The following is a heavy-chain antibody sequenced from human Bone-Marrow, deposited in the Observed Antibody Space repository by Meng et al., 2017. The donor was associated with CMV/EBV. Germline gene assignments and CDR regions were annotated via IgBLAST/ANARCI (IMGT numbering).Heavy chain of an antibody. CDR1: GFTVSSNY. J-gene: IGHJ6*02. CDR3: ARGYCSSTSCYFWVDV. Sequence: GGSLRLSCAASGFTVSSNYMSWVRQAPGKGLEWVSVIYSGGSTYYADSVKGRFTISRDNAKNSLYLQMNSLRAEDTAVYYCARGYCSSTSCYFWVDVWGQGTTVTVSS. D-gene: IGHD2-2*01. CDR2: IYSGGST. V-gene: IGHV3-66*01.